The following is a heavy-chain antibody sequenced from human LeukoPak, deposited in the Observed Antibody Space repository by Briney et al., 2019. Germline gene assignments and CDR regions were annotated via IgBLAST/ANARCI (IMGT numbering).Heavy chain of an antibody. CDR1: GFTFSRYS. CDR2: ITNSSSTI. V-gene: IGHV3-48*04. CDR3: TTAKNDH. J-gene: IGHJ4*02. Sequence: GGSLRLSCAASGFTFSRYSMNWVRQAPGKGLEWVSYITNSSSTIFHADSVKGRFTISRDNAKNSLYLQMSSLRAEDTAVYYCTTAKNDHWGQGTLVTVSS.